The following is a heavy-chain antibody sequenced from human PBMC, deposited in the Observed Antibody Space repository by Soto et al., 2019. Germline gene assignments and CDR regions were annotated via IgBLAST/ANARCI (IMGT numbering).Heavy chain of an antibody. CDR1: GFRFYTSA. Sequence: RRLSCAASGFRFYTSAMSWVRQAPGKGLEWVSSIGGGDDHRYYAESVKGRFTISRDNSKRIVFLQMTSLSAEDTARYYCAKDRQSHNSAGDPSDFWGQGTVVTL. CDR3: AKDRQSHNSAGDPSDF. V-gene: IGHV3-23*01. J-gene: IGHJ3*01. D-gene: IGHD1-1*01. CDR2: IGGGDDHR.